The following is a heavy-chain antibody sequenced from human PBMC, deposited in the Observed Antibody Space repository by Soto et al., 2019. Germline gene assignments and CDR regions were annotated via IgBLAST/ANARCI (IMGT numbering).Heavy chain of an antibody. CDR1: GFPFNTHW. CDR2: IYFDGITT. V-gene: IGHV3-74*01. Sequence: EVQLVESGGCVVQPGGYLRLSSTASGFPFNTHWMHWVRQAPGKGLVWVSRIYFDGITTNYADSVKGRLTVSRDNAKNTVYLHVNTLRDEDTAVSYCARGGARGVDYWGQGTLVTVSS. J-gene: IGHJ4*02. D-gene: IGHD3-10*01. CDR3: ARGGARGVDY.